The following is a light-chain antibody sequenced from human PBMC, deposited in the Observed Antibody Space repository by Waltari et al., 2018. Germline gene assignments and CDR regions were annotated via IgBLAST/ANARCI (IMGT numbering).Light chain of an antibody. CDR3: QQYYDIPWT. Sequence: DIQMAQSPSSVSASVGDTVTITCRASEGLRTWLAWYQQKPGKAPKLLIYGASILQSGVPARFSGSESGTDFTLTISSLQAEDVAVYYCQQYYDIPWTFGQGTKVEIK. CDR1: EGLRTW. V-gene: IGKV1-12*01. J-gene: IGKJ1*01. CDR2: GAS.